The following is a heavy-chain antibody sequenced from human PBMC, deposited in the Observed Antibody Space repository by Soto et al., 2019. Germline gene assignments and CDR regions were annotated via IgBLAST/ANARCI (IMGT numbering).Heavy chain of an antibody. CDR2: MNPNSGNT. J-gene: IGHJ4*02. Sequence: QVQLVQSGAEVKKPGASVKVSCKASGYTFTSYDIDWVRQATGQGLEWMGWMNPNSGNTGYAQKFQGRVTMTRNSSISTAYMELSSLRSEVSAVYYCARERAAAEDYWGQGTLVTVSS. CDR3: ARERAAAEDY. V-gene: IGHV1-8*01. CDR1: GYTFTSYD. D-gene: IGHD6-13*01.